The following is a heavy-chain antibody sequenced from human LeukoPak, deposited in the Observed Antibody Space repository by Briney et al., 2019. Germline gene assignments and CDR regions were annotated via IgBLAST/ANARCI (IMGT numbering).Heavy chain of an antibody. J-gene: IGHJ5*02. Sequence: SETLSLTCAVYGGSFSGYYWSWIRQPPGKGLEWIGEINHSGSTNYNPSLKSRVTISVDTSKNQFSLKLSSVTAADTAVYYCARVVTARSAWFDLWGQGTLVSVSS. CDR3: ARVVTARSAWFDL. D-gene: IGHD2-15*01. CDR1: GGSFSGYY. V-gene: IGHV4-34*01. CDR2: INHSGST.